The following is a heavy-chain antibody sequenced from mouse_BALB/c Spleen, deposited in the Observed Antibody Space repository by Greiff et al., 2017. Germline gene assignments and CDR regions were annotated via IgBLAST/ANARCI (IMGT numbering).Heavy chain of an antibody. CDR3: ARYWENRVDY. Sequence: VHVKQSGPELVKPGASVKMSCKASGYTFTSYVMHWVKQKPGQGLEWIGYINPYNDGTKYNEKFKGKATLTSDKSSSTAYLELSSLTSEDAAVYYCARYWENRVDYWGQGTSVTVSS. D-gene: IGHD2-14*01. CDR2: INPYNDGT. V-gene: IGHV1-14*01. J-gene: IGHJ4*01. CDR1: GYTFTSYV.